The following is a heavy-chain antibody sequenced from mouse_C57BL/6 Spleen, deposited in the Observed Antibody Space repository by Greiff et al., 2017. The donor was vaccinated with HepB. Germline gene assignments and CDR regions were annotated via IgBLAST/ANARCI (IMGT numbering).Heavy chain of an antibody. J-gene: IGHJ2*01. CDR3: ARSHYYGSSYEGY. D-gene: IGHD1-1*01. CDR1: GYTFTSYW. CDR2: IDPSDSYT. V-gene: IGHV1-50*01. Sequence: VQLQQPGAELVKPGASVKLSCKASGYTFTSYWMQWVKQRPGQGLEWIGEIDPSDSYTNYNQKFKGKATLTVDTSSSTAYMQLSSLTSEDSAVYYCARSHYYGSSYEGYWGQGTTLTVSS.